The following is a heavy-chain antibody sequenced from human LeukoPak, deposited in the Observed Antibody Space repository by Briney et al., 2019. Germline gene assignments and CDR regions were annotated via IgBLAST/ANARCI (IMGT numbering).Heavy chain of an antibody. CDR1: GFTFSSYA. V-gene: IGHV3-30*04. CDR3: AKDLVLYCGGDCYPPFDY. CDR2: ISYDGNNK. J-gene: IGHJ4*02. Sequence: GGSLRLSCAASGFTFSSYATHWVRQAPGKGLEWVTVISYDGNNKYYADSVKGRFTISRDNSKNTLYLQMNSLRAEDTAVYYCAKDLVLYCGGDCYPPFDYWGQGTLVTVSS. D-gene: IGHD2-21*02.